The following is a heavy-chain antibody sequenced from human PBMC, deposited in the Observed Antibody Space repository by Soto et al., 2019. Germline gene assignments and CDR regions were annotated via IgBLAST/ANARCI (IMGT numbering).Heavy chain of an antibody. CDR1: GFTFSSYS. J-gene: IGHJ6*02. D-gene: IGHD3-10*01. V-gene: IGHV3-48*02. CDR2: ISSSSSTI. Sequence: PGGSLRLSCAASGFTFSSYSMNWVRQAPGKGLEWVSYISSSSSTIYYADSVKGRFTISRDNAKNSLYLQMNSLRDEDTAVYYCATPPGGSGSYHYYYYGMDVWGQGTTVNVSS. CDR3: ATPPGGSGSYHYYYYGMDV.